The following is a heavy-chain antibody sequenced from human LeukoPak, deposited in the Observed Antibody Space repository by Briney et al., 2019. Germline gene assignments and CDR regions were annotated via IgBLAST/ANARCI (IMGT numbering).Heavy chain of an antibody. Sequence: PGGSLRLSCAASGFTFSTYSMNWVRQAPGKGLEWVSGISGSGGRTYYADSVKGRFTISRDNSKNTLYLQMNSLRAEDTAVYYCAKGSIVGATSYYYMDVWGKGTTVTMSS. CDR3: AKGSIVGATSYYYMDV. V-gene: IGHV3-23*01. CDR2: ISGSGGRT. J-gene: IGHJ6*03. D-gene: IGHD1-26*01. CDR1: GFTFSTYS.